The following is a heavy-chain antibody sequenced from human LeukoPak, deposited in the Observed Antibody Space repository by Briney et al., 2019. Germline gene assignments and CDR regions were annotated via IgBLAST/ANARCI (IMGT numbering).Heavy chain of an antibody. J-gene: IGHJ3*02. D-gene: IGHD3-3*01. CDR1: GGSISSYY. CDR2: IYTSGST. V-gene: IGHV4-4*07. Sequence: SETLSLTCTVSGGSISSYYWSWIRQPAGKGLEWIGRIYTSGSTNYNPSLKSRVTMSADTSKNQFSLKLSSVTAADTAVYYCARVAPSYYDFWSGYPVDIWGQGTMVTVSS. CDR3: ARVAPSYYDFWSGYPVDI.